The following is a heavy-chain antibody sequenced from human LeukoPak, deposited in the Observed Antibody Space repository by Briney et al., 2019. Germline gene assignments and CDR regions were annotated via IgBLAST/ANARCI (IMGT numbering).Heavy chain of an antibody. V-gene: IGHV3-21*01. CDR3: AKADIVGAYQGAFDI. Sequence: PGGSLRLSCAASGFIFSTYRMNWVRQAPGKGLEWVSSISGTSTDIYYADSVKGRFTISRDNSKNTLYLQMNSLRAEDTAVYYCAKADIVGAYQGAFDIWGQGTMVTVSS. D-gene: IGHD1-26*01. CDR2: ISGTSTDI. CDR1: GFIFSTYR. J-gene: IGHJ3*02.